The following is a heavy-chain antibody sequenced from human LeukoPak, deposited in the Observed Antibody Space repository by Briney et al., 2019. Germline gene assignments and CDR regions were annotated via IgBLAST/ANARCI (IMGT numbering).Heavy chain of an antibody. CDR3: ARRFMEQHGVGGWFDP. Sequence: PSETLSLTCTVSGGSISSSSYYWGWIRQPPGKGLEWIGSIYYSGSTYYNPSLKSRVTISVDTSKNQFSLKLSSVTAADTAVYYCARRFMEQHGVGGWFDPWGQGTLVTVSS. J-gene: IGHJ5*02. CDR1: GGSISSSSYY. CDR2: IYYSGST. V-gene: IGHV4-39*01. D-gene: IGHD6-13*01.